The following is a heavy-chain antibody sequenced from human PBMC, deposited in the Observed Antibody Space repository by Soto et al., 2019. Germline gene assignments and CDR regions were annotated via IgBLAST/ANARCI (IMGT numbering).Heavy chain of an antibody. CDR1: GGSFSGYF. V-gene: IGHV4-34*01. Sequence: QVQLQQWGAGLLKPSETLSLTCTVSGGSFSGYFWTWIRQPPGKGLEWLAEFNHSGITNYNPSVESRVSMSVDTSKNQFSLRLYSVTAADTAVYYCVRGPYNYNSRYFDYWGQGTLVTVSS. CDR3: VRGPYNYNSRYFDY. J-gene: IGHJ4*02. CDR2: FNHSGIT. D-gene: IGHD1-1*01.